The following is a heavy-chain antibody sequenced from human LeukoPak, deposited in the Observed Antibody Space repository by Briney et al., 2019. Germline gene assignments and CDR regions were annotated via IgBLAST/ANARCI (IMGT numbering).Heavy chain of an antibody. V-gene: IGHV4-4*07. CDR1: GGSISSYY. CDR2: IYTSGST. J-gene: IGHJ3*02. CDR3: ASSITIFGVVTPDAFDI. D-gene: IGHD3-3*01. Sequence: PSETLSLTCTVSGGSISSYYWSWIRQPAGKGLEWIGRIYTSGSTNYNPSLKSRVTISVDTSKNQFSLKLSSVTAADTAVYYCASSITIFGVVTPDAFDIWGQGTMVTVSS.